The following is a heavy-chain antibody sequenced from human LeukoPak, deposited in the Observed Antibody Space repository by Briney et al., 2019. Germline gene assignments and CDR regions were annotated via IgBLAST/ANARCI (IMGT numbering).Heavy chain of an antibody. CDR1: GFTFSSYS. J-gene: IGHJ4*02. CDR2: IYSGGST. Sequence: GGSLRLSCAASGFTFSSYSMNWVRQAPGKGLEWVSVIYSGGSTYYADSVKGRFTISRDNSKNTLYLQMNSLRAEDTAVYYCARDPYSGSYVFDYWGQGTLVTVSS. D-gene: IGHD1-26*01. CDR3: ARDPYSGSYVFDY. V-gene: IGHV3-66*01.